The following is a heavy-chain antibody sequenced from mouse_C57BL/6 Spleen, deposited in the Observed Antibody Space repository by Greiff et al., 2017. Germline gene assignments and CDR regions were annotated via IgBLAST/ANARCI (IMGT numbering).Heavy chain of an antibody. CDR2: INYDGSST. J-gene: IGHJ2*01. V-gene: IGHV5-16*01. CDR3: ARDLGRLDY. D-gene: IGHD4-1*01. CDR1: GFTFSDCY. Sequence: EVKLVESEGGLVQPGSSMKLSCTASGFTFSDCYMAWVRQVPEKGLEWVANINYDGSSTYYLDSLKSRFIISRDNAKNILYLQMSSLKSEDTATYYCARDLGRLDYWGQGTTLTVSS.